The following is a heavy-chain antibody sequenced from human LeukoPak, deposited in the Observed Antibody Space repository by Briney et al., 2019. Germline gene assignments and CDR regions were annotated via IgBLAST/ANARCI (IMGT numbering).Heavy chain of an antibody. J-gene: IGHJ4*02. V-gene: IGHV3-21*01. CDR3: ARDLRSDDFWSGYYPDY. CDR2: ISSSSSYI. CDR1: GFTFSDYG. Sequence: GGSLRLSCAASGFTFSDYGMNWVRQAPGKGLEWVSSISSSSSYIYYADSVKGRFTISRDNAKNSLYLQMNSLRAEDTAVYYCARDLRSDDFWSGYYPDYWGQGTLVTVSS. D-gene: IGHD3-3*01.